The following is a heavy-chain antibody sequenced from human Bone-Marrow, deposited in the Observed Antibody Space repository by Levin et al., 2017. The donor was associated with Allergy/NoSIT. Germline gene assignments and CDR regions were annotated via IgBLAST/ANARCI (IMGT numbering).Heavy chain of an antibody. J-gene: IGHJ6*02. D-gene: IGHD2-8*01. V-gene: IGHV4-39*07. CDR2: IYYSGST. Sequence: SGGSLRLSCTVSGGSISTSSYYWGWIRQPPGKGLERIGNIYYSGSTYYSPSLRSRVTISVDTSRNQFSLRLSSVTAADTAVYYCARDEMVHEIQYYYGMDVWGQGTTVTVSS. CDR1: GGSISTSSYY. CDR3: ARDEMVHEIQYYYGMDV.